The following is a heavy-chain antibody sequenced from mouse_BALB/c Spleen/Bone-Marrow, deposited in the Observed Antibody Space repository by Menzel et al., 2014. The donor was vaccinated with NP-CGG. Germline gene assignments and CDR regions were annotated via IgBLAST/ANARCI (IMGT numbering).Heavy chain of an antibody. CDR2: INTNGGDT. J-gene: IGHJ3*01. Sequence: EVKLMESGGGLVQPGGSLKLSCAASGFTFSSYGMSWVRQTPDKRLEFVATINTNGGDTYYPDSVKGRFTISRDNAKNTLYLQMSSLKSEDTAMYYCARGDDYVSWFAYWGQGTLVTASA. V-gene: IGHV5-6-3*01. CDR3: ARGDDYVSWFAY. CDR1: GFTFSSYG. D-gene: IGHD2-4*01.